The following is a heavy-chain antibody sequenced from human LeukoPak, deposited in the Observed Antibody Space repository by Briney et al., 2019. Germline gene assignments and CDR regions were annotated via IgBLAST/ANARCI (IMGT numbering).Heavy chain of an antibody. J-gene: IGHJ4*02. Sequence: ASVKVSCKASGGTFSSYAISWVRQAPGQGLEWMGGIIPIFGTANYAQKFQGRVTITADESTSTAYMELSNLRSEDTAVYYCARARYFDWLLDYWGQGTLVTVSS. CDR2: IIPIFGTA. CDR3: ARARYFDWLLDY. V-gene: IGHV1-69*13. CDR1: GGTFSSYA. D-gene: IGHD3-9*01.